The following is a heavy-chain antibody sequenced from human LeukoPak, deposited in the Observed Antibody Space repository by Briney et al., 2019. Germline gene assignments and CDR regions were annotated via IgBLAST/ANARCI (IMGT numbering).Heavy chain of an antibody. CDR2: IKQDETEK. Sequence: GGSLRLSCTASGFTFSNFWMGWVRQAPGKGLEWVANIKQDETEKFYLGSVKGRFTISRDNAKNSLYLQMNSLRAEDTAVYYCARGDYGDKFDYWGQGTLVTVSS. J-gene: IGHJ4*02. D-gene: IGHD4-17*01. CDR1: GFTFSNFW. CDR3: ARGDYGDKFDY. V-gene: IGHV3-7*01.